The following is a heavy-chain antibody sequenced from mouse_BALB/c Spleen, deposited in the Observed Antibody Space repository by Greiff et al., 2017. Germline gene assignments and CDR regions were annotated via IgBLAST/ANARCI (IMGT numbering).Heavy chain of an antibody. D-gene: IGHD2-1*01. V-gene: IGHV5-6-5*01. CDR3: ARGYGNYYFDY. Sequence: EVKLVESGGGLVKPRGSLKLSCAASGFTFSSYAMSWVRQTPEKRLEWVASISSGGSTYYPDSVKGRFTISRDNARNILYLQMSSLRSEDTAMYYCARGYGNYYFDYWGQGTTLTVSS. J-gene: IGHJ2*01. CDR1: GFTFSSYA. CDR2: ISSGGST.